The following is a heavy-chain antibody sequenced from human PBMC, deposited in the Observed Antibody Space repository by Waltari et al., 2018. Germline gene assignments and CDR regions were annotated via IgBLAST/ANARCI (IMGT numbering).Heavy chain of an antibody. Sequence: EVQLVESGGGLVQPGGSLRLSCAASGFTFSSYSMNWVRQAPGKGLELVSYISSSSSTIYYADYVKCRFTCARYNAKNSLYLQMNSLRDEDTAVYYCARAGYDFWSGYSSEYFDYWGQGTLVTVSS. J-gene: IGHJ4*02. V-gene: IGHV3-48*02. CDR1: GFTFSSYS. D-gene: IGHD3-3*01. CDR2: ISSSSSTI. CDR3: ARAGYDFWSGYSSEYFDY.